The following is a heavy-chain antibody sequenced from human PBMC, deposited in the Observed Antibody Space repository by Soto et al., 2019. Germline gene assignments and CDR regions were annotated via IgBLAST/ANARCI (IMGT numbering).Heavy chain of an antibody. V-gene: IGHV1-18*01. CDR2: LSAYNGNT. Sequence: QVQLVQSGAEVKKPGASVKVSCKASGYTFTSYGISWVRQAPGQGLEWMGWLSAYNGNTNYAQKLQGRVTMTTDTSTSTADMELRSLRSDDTAVYYWGRVKYSPPYYYYDGMDVWCQGTTVTVSS. CDR1: GYTFTSYG. J-gene: IGHJ6*02. D-gene: IGHD5-18*01. CDR3: GRVKYSPPYYYYDGMDV.